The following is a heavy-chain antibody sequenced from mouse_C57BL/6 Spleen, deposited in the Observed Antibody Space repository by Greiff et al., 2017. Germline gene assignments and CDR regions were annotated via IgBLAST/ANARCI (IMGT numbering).Heavy chain of an antibody. D-gene: IGHD2-5*01. J-gene: IGHJ4*01. CDR2: INPGSGGT. CDR3: ARGAYYSNYHAMDY. Sequence: QVQLKQSGAELVRPGTSVKVSCKASGYAFTNYLIEWVKQRPGQGLEWIGVINPGSGGTNYNEKFKGKATLTADKSSSTAYMQLSSLTSEDSAVYFCARGAYYSNYHAMDYWGQGTSVTVSS. V-gene: IGHV1-54*01. CDR1: GYAFTNYL.